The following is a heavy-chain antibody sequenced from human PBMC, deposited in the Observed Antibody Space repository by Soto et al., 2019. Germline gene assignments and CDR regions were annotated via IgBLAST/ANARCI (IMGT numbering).Heavy chain of an antibody. J-gene: IGHJ4*02. CDR3: ARETGLRSSGWSYYFDF. V-gene: IGHV3-48*02. D-gene: IGHD6-19*01. Sequence: RVSCAASGFTLSSYSMHWVRQAPGKVLEWVSYISGSGGTIYYADSVKGRFTISRDNAKTSLSVQMNSLRDEDTAVYFCARETGLRSSGWSYYFDFWGQGTRVTV. CDR2: ISGSGGTI. CDR1: GFTLSSYS.